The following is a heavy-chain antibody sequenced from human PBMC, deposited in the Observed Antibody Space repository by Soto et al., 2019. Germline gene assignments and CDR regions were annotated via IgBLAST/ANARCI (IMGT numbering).Heavy chain of an antibody. CDR1: GFSLSTSGVG. V-gene: IGHV2-5*02. J-gene: IGHJ4*02. D-gene: IGHD5-12*01. CDR3: ALKGDGYRGFKY. Sequence: QITLKESGPTLVKPTQTLTLTCTLSGFSLSTSGVGVGWFRQPPGKALEWLALIYWDDDKRYSPFLKSRLTITKDTSKNQVVLTLTNMDPGDTATYYCALKGDGYRGFKYWGQGTLVTVSS. CDR2: IYWDDDK.